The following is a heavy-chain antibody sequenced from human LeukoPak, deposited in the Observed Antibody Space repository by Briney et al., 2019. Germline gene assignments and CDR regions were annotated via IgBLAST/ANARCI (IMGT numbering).Heavy chain of an antibody. Sequence: SVKVSCKASGDTFSSYAISWVRRAPGQGLEWMGGIIPIFGTANYAQKFQGRVTITADKSTSTAYMELSSLRSEDTAVYYCASQVRGVLYYYYYGMDVWGKGTTLTVSS. D-gene: IGHD3-10*01. CDR1: GDTFSSYA. CDR2: IIPIFGTA. CDR3: ASQVRGVLYYYYYGMDV. V-gene: IGHV1-69*06. J-gene: IGHJ6*04.